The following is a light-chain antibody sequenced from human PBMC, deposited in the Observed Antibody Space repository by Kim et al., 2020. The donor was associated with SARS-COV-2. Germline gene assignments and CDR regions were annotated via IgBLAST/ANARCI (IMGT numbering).Light chain of an antibody. Sequence: SYELTQPPSVSVSPGQTASITCSGDKLGDKYARWYQQKPGQSPVLVIYQDSKRPSGIPERFSGPNSGNTATLTISGTQAMDEADYYCQAWDSSTVVFGGG. CDR2: QDS. J-gene: IGLJ2*01. CDR3: QAWDSSTVV. V-gene: IGLV3-1*01. CDR1: KLGDKY.